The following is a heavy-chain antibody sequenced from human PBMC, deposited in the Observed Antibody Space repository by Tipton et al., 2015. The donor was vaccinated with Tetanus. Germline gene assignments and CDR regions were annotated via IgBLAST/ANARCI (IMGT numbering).Heavy chain of an antibody. CDR3: ARDRGDTGTVNWFDP. D-gene: IGHD1-1*01. J-gene: IGHJ5*02. V-gene: IGHV4-61*08. CDR2: VYHSGAT. CDR1: GTSISRSGHY. Sequence: GLVKPSETLSLTCTVSGTSISRSGHYWTWIRQPPGKEPEWVGYVYHSGATNYHPSLKSRVTISVDTSENQMSLRLTSVTAADTAVYYCARDRGDTGTVNWFDPWGQGTLVTVSS.